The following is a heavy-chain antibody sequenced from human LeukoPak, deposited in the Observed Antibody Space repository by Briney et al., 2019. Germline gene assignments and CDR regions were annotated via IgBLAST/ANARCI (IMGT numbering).Heavy chain of an antibody. CDR2: IYTSGGT. CDR1: GGSISSGTYY. Sequence: SETLSLTCTVSGGSISSGTYYWSWIRQPAGKRLDWIGRIYTSGGTNYNPSLQSRVTISVDTSKNQFSLKLTSVTPADTAVYYCARTTSSGWDYFDYWGQGTLVTVSS. CDR3: ARTTSSGWDYFDY. D-gene: IGHD6-19*01. J-gene: IGHJ4*02. V-gene: IGHV4-61*02.